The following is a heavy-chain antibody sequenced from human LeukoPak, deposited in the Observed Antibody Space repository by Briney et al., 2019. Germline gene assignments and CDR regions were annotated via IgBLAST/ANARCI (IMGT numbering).Heavy chain of an antibody. V-gene: IGHV4-30-4*08. Sequence: SETLSLTCNVSGGSISSGDYYWSWIRQPPGKGLEWIGYIYYSGSTYYNPSLKSRVTISVDTSKNQFSLKLSSVTAADTAVYYCARTNPTYYDFWSGYTDYYYYYYMDVWGKGTTVTVSS. CDR1: GGSISSGDYY. CDR3: ARTNPTYYDFWSGYTDYYYYYYMDV. J-gene: IGHJ6*03. D-gene: IGHD3-3*01. CDR2: IYYSGST.